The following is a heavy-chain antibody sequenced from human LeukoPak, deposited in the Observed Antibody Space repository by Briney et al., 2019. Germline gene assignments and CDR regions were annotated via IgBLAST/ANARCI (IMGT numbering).Heavy chain of an antibody. CDR2: INTNTGNP. V-gene: IGHV7-4-1*02. Sequence: GASVTVSCKASGYTFTSYAMNWVRQAPGQGLEWMGWINTNTGNPTYAQGFTGRFVFSLDTSVSTAYLQINSLKAEDTAVYYCARLHYDSSGFSLLDYWGQGTLVTVSS. J-gene: IGHJ4*02. CDR3: ARLHYDSSGFSLLDY. CDR1: GYTFTSYA. D-gene: IGHD3-22*01.